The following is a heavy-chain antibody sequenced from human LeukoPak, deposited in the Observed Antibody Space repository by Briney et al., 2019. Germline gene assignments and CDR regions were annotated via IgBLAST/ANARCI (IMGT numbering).Heavy chain of an antibody. CDR3: ARETEFDGFDY. Sequence: NPSETLSLTCTVSGGSISSYYWSWIRQPPGKGLEWIGYIYYGGSTNYNPSLKSRVTISVDTSKNQFSLKLSSVTAADTAVYYSARETEFDGFDYWGQGTLFTVSS. CDR2: IYYGGST. D-gene: IGHD3-10*01. CDR1: GGSISSYY. J-gene: IGHJ4*02. V-gene: IGHV4-59*01.